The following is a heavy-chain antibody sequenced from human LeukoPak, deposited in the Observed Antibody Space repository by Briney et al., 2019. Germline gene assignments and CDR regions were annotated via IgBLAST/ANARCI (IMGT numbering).Heavy chain of an antibody. CDR2: ISSSSYI. D-gene: IGHD2-2*01. J-gene: IGHJ4*02. Sequence: GGSLRLSCAASGFTFSSYVMSWVRQAPGKGLEWVSSISSSSYIYYADSVKGRFTISRDNAKNSLYLQMNSLRAEDTAVYYCARGTSTSCYDWGQGTLVTVSS. CDR3: ARGTSTSCYD. V-gene: IGHV3-21*01. CDR1: GFTFSSYV.